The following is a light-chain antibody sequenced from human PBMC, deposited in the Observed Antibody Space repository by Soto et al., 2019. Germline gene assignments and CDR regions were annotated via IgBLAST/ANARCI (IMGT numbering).Light chain of an antibody. CDR3: QQYNSYPGT. V-gene: IGKV1-5*01. Sequence: DIQMTQSPSTLSASVGDRVTITCRASQSLSSWLAWYQQKPGKAPKLLLYDAFSLESGVPSRFSGSGSGTEFTLTIRSLQPDDFATYYCQQYNSYPGTFGQGTKVEIK. CDR2: DAF. J-gene: IGKJ1*01. CDR1: QSLSSW.